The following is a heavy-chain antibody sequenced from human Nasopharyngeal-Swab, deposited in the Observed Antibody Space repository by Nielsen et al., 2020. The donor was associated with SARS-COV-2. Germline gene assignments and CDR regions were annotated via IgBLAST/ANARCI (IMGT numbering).Heavy chain of an antibody. D-gene: IGHD5-18*01. CDR3: AKTRGYSYGWADY. J-gene: IGHJ4*02. V-gene: IGHV3-30*18. Sequence: GESLKISCEASGLTFSSYGMHWVRQAPGKGLEWAAVILNDGSNKYYADSVKGRFTISRDNSKNTLYLQMNSLRVEDTAVYYCAKTRGYSYGWADYWGQGTLVTVSP. CDR1: GLTFSSYG. CDR2: ILNDGSNK.